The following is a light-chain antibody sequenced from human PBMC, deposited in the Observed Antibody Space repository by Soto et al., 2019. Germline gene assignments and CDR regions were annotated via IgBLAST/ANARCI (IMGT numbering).Light chain of an antibody. CDR2: GVS. J-gene: IGLJ2*01. V-gene: IGLV2-14*01. CDR3: SSYTSSSTLDVV. Sequence: QSALTQPASVSGSPGQSITISCTGTSSDVGGYNYVSWYQQHPGKAPQLMIYGVSNRPSGVSNRFSGSKSGNTASLTISGLQAEDEADYYCSSYTSSSTLDVVFGGGTKLTVL. CDR1: SSDVGGYNY.